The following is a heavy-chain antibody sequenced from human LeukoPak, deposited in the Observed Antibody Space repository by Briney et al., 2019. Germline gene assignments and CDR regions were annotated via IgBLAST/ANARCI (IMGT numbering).Heavy chain of an antibody. CDR1: GGSISSYY. Sequence: PSETLSLTCTVSGGSISSYYWSWIRQPAGKGLEWIGRILTSGSTNYNPSHKSRVTMSVDTSKNQFSLKLSSVTAADMAVYYCAATMAGSKHFDYWGQGSLVTVSS. D-gene: IGHD6-19*01. V-gene: IGHV4-4*07. J-gene: IGHJ4*02. CDR2: ILTSGST. CDR3: AATMAGSKHFDY.